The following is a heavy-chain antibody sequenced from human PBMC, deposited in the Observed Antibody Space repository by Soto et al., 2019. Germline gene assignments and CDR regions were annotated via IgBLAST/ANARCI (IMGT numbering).Heavy chain of an antibody. CDR2: IWSDGSKD. D-gene: IGHD3-16*02. J-gene: IGHJ4*02. CDR3: ARDKGVTCLDD. Sequence: QLQLVESGGGVVQPGGSLRLSCAASGLIFSRSGMHWARQAPGKGLEWVAMIWSDGSKDYYADSVRGRFTISRDDSKSMLYLQMGSLTADDTAVYYCARDKGVTCLDDWGQGTLVTVSS. V-gene: IGHV3-33*01. CDR1: GLIFSRSG.